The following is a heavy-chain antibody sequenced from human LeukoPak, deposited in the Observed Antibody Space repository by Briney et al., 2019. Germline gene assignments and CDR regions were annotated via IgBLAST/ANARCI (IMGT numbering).Heavy chain of an antibody. CDR1: GYTFTSYA. V-gene: IGHV1-2*02. J-gene: IGHJ3*02. Sequence: GASVKVSCKASGYTFTSYAMNWVRQAPGQGLEWMGWINPNSGGTNYAQKFQGRVTMTRDTSISTAYMELSRLRSDDTAVYYCARGSVKAGGAFDIWGQGTMVTVSS. CDR2: INPNSGGT. D-gene: IGHD3-10*01. CDR3: ARGSVKAGGAFDI.